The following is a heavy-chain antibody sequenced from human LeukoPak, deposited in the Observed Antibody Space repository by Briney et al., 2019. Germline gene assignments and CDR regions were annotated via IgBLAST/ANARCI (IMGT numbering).Heavy chain of an antibody. CDR1: GFTFSSYS. Sequence: PGGSLRLSCAASGFTFSSYSMNWVRQAPGKGLEWVSSISSSSSYIYYADSVKGRFTISRDNAKNSLYLQMNSLRAEDTAVYYCASVSPRGAMDVWGKGTTVTVPS. CDR3: ASVSPRGAMDV. CDR2: ISSSSSYI. V-gene: IGHV3-21*01. D-gene: IGHD1-26*01. J-gene: IGHJ6*03.